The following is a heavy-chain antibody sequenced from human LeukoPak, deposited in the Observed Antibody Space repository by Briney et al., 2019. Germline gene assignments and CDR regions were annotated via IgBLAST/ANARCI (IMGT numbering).Heavy chain of an antibody. J-gene: IGHJ4*02. CDR1: GFTVSSNY. V-gene: IGHV3-66*02. D-gene: IGHD3-10*01. CDR3: ARTATLWFGEFPYFDY. Sequence: GGSLRLSCAASGFTVSSNYMSWVRQAPGKGLEWVSVTYSGGSTYYADSVKGRFTISRDNSKNTLYLQMNSLRAEDTAVYYCARTATLWFGEFPYFDYWGQGNLVTVSS. CDR2: TYSGGST.